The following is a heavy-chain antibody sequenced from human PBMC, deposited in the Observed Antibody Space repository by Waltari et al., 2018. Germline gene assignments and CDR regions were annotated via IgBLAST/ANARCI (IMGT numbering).Heavy chain of an antibody. V-gene: IGHV4-39*01. Sequence: QLQLQESGPGLVKPSETLSLTCTVSGGSISSSSYYWGWIHQPPGKGLEWIGSIYYSGSTYYNPSLKSRVTISVDTSKNQFSLKLSSVTAADTAVYYCAQTIAAANYYYMDVWGKGTTVTVSS. CDR1: GGSISSSSYY. CDR2: IYYSGST. J-gene: IGHJ6*03. D-gene: IGHD6-13*01. CDR3: AQTIAAANYYYMDV.